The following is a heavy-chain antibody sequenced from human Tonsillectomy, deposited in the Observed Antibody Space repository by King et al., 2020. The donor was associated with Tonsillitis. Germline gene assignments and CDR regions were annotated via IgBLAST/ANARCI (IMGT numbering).Heavy chain of an antibody. CDR2: IRYDGSNK. J-gene: IGHJ4*02. V-gene: IGHV3-30*02. CDR1: GFIFSSYG. Sequence: HVQLVESGGGVVQPGGSLRLSCAASGFIFSSYGMHWVRQAPGKGLEWVAFIRYDGSNKYYADSVKGRFTISRDNSENTLYLQMNSLRAEDTAVYYCAKDWGQLDGVGYFDYGGQGGLVTVSS. CDR3: AKDWGQLDGVGYFDY. D-gene: IGHD6-13*01.